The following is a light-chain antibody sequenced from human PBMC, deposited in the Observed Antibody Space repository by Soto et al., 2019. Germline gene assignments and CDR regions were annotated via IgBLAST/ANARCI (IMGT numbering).Light chain of an antibody. CDR2: ATS. J-gene: IGKJ4*01. CDR1: QNIKSF. V-gene: IGKV1-39*01. CDR3: QQTYVAPVT. Sequence: DIQMTQSPSSLSASVGERVTITCRASQNIKSFLNRYQQKPGKAPKLLIYATSSVQSGVPARFSGGRSGTDFSLSISSLQPEDFATYYCQQTYVAPVTFGGGTKVEI.